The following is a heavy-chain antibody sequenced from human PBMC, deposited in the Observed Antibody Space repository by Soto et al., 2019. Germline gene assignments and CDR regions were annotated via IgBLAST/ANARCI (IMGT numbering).Heavy chain of an antibody. CDR3: AREGQAPYYYYGMDV. J-gene: IGHJ6*02. Sequence: QVQLVQSGAEVKKPGASVTVSCKASGYTFTNYGFSWVRQAPGQGLEWMGWISGYNGNTKYAEKFQNRVTMTTDTSTNTAHMEPRSLRSEDTVVYYCAREGQAPYYYYGMDVWGQGTAVTVSS. CDR1: GYTFTNYG. V-gene: IGHV1-18*01. CDR2: ISGYNGNT.